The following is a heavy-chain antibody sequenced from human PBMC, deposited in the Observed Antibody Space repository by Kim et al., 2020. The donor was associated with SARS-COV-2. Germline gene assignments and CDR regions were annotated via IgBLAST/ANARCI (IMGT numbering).Heavy chain of an antibody. CDR2: IGGGST. V-gene: IGHV3-23*01. CDR1: GFTFSNYA. CDR3: VRDPTTSTTGFFDA. J-gene: IGHJ2*01. D-gene: IGHD1-1*01. Sequence: LSLTCAASGFTFSNYAMTWLRQAPGKGLEWVSGIGGGSTYYADSVKGRFTIFRDNSQSTLHLQMNSLGVEDTAIYYCVRDPTTSTTGFFDAWGRGTL.